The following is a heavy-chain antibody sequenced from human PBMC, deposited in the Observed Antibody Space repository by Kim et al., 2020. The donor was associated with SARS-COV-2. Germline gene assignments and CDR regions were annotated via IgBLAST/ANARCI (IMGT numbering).Heavy chain of an antibody. Sequence: GGSLRLSCAASGFTFSSYGMHWVRQAPGKGLEWVAVIWYDGSNKYYADSVKGRFTISRDNSKNTLYLQMNSLRAEDTAVYYCAREMEISSFGYWGQGTLVTVSS. CDR2: IWYDGSNK. CDR1: GFTFSSYG. V-gene: IGHV3-33*01. J-gene: IGHJ4*02. CDR3: AREMEISSFGY. D-gene: IGHD1-1*01.